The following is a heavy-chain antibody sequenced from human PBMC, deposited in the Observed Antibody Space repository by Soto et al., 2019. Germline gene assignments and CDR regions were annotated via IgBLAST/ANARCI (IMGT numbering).Heavy chain of an antibody. CDR2: ISSSSTI. D-gene: IGHD3-22*01. J-gene: IGHJ4*02. CDR3: ARDRDYYDSRYDY. Sequence: GGSLRLSCAASGFTFSSYSMNWVRQAPGKGLEWVSYISSSSTIYYADSVKGRFTISRDNAENSLYLQMNSLRDEDTAVYYCARDRDYYDSRYDYWGQGTLVTVSS. V-gene: IGHV3-48*02. CDR1: GFTFSSYS.